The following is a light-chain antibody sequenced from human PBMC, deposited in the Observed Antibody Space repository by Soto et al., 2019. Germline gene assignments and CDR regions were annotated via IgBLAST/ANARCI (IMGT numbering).Light chain of an antibody. V-gene: IGKV1-9*01. Sequence: DSEWGHGPSFLSASGGDRVAITCRPSQGISRYLPSYQQHPANAPKLLLYAASTLQSGVPSRFSGSGSGTEFTLTISSLQPEDFATYYCQHLNSYPRTFGQGTKVDIK. CDR3: QHLNSYPRT. CDR2: AAS. CDR1: QGISRY. J-gene: IGKJ1*01.